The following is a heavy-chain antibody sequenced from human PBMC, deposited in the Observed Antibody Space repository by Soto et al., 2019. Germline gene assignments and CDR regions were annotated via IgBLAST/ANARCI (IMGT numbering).Heavy chain of an antibody. Sequence: GASVKVSCKTSGYTFTNNYMHWVRQAPGQGLEWMGMIYPNGGTTDYAQKFQGRVTMTSDTSTTTVYMELSSLTADDRAVYYCVRDNSGFDYWGQGTVVTVSS. J-gene: IGHJ4*02. CDR1: GYTFTNNY. CDR2: IYPNGGTT. D-gene: IGHD6-13*01. CDR3: VRDNSGFDY. V-gene: IGHV1-46*03.